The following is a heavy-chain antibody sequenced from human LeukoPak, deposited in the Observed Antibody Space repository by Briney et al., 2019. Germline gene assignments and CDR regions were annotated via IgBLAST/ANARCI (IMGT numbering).Heavy chain of an antibody. Sequence: GGSLRLSCAASGFTFSSYAMHWVRQAPGKGLEWVAVISYDGSNKYYAGSVKGRFTISRDNSKNTLYLQMNSLRAEDTAVYYCARDLRSVVTQNLDYWGQGTLVTVSS. D-gene: IGHD2-21*02. CDR1: GFTFSSYA. J-gene: IGHJ4*02. CDR3: ARDLRSVVTQNLDY. V-gene: IGHV3-30*04. CDR2: ISYDGSNK.